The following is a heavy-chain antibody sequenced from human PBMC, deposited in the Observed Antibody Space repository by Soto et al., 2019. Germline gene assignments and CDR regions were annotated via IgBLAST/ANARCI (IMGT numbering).Heavy chain of an antibody. CDR3: ARALGAKYYFDY. CDR1: GGSISSYY. CDR2: IYYSGST. V-gene: IGHV4-59*01. J-gene: IGHJ4*02. Sequence: SETLSLTCTFSGGSISSYYWSWIRQPPGKGLEWIGYIYYSGSTNYNPSLKSRVTISVDTSKNQFSLKLSSVTAADTAVYYCARALGAKYYFDYWGQGTLVTVSS. D-gene: IGHD3-16*01.